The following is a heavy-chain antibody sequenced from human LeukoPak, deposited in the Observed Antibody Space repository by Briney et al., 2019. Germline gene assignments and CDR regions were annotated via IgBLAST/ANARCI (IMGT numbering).Heavy chain of an antibody. V-gene: IGHV1-8*01. Sequence: ASVKVSCKASGYTFTSYDINWVRQATGQGLEWMGWMNPNSGNTGYAQKFQGRVTMTRNTSISTAYMELSSLRSEDTAVCYCARNVAVNYYYYYMDVWGKGTTVTVSS. J-gene: IGHJ6*03. CDR2: MNPNSGNT. D-gene: IGHD2-15*01. CDR3: ARNVAVNYYYYYMDV. CDR1: GYTFTSYD.